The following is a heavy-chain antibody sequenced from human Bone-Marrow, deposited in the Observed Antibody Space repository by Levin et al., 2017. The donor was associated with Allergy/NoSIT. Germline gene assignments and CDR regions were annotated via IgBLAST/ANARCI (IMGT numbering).Heavy chain of an antibody. J-gene: IGHJ5*02. CDR1: GFTFSSYA. D-gene: IGHD4-17*01. CDR3: AKPDTTTVTTLGWFDP. CDR2: ISGSGGST. V-gene: IGHV3-23*01. Sequence: GESLKISCAASGFTFSSYAMSWVRQAPGKGLEWVSAISGSGGSTYYADSVKGRFTISRDNSKNTLYLQMNSLRAEDTAVYYCAKPDTTTVTTLGWFDPWGQGTLVTVSS.